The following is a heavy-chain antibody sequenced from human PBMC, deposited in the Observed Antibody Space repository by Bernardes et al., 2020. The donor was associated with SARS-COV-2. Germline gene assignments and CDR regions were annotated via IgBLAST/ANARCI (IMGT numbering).Heavy chain of an antibody. Sequence: RLSCAASGFSFNYYGMSWVRQAPGKGLEWVSTFSGSGVTTYYAESVKGRFTISRDNSKNTVYLQMNSLRVEDTAVYYCAKEYYDSSGYYVPYYAFDIWGQGTLVTVSS. D-gene: IGHD3-22*01. CDR1: GFSFNYYG. J-gene: IGHJ3*02. CDR3: AKEYYDSSGYYVPYYAFDI. CDR2: FSGSGVTT. V-gene: IGHV3-23*01.